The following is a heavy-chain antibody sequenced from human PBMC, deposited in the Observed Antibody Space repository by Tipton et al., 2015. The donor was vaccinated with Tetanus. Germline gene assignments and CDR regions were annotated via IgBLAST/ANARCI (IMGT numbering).Heavy chain of an antibody. Sequence: SLRLSCAASGFTFSNYGFHWVRQAPGKGLEWVAVISYEGSNKYYADSVKGRFTVSSDNSKNTLYLQMNSLRVEDTAVYYCARTLGRYYYDSSGYFEDFNWFDPWGQGTLVTVSS. CDR3: ARTLGRYYYDSSGYFEDFNWFDP. D-gene: IGHD3-22*01. J-gene: IGHJ5*02. CDR2: ISYEGSNK. CDR1: GFTFSNYG. V-gene: IGHV3-30*03.